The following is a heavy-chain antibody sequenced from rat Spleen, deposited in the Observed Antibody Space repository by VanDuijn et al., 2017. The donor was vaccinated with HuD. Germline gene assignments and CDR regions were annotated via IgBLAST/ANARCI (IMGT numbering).Heavy chain of an antibody. Sequence: EVQLQESGPGLVKPSQSLSLTCSVTGYSITSGYGWNWIRKFPGNKLEWMGYINSAGSTNYNPPLKSHISITRDTSKNQFFLQLTSVTTEDTATYYCATGLGDYWGQGVMVTVSS. CDR2: INSAGST. V-gene: IGHV3-3*01. CDR1: GYSITSGYG. CDR3: ATGLGDY. D-gene: IGHD5-1*01. J-gene: IGHJ2*01.